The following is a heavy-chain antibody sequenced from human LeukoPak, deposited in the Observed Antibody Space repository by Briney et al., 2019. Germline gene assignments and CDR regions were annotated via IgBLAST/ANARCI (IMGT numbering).Heavy chain of an antibody. CDR3: AKASRVTIRGDAFDI. Sequence: PGGSLRLSCAASGFTFSSYGMSWLRQAPGKGLEWVSDISGSGGSTYYADSVKGRFTISRDNSKNTLYLQMNSLRAEDTAVYYCAKASRVTIRGDAFDIRGPRTIVTASS. J-gene: IGHJ3*02. CDR2: ISGSGGST. CDR1: GFTFSSYG. V-gene: IGHV3-23*01. D-gene: IGHD4-17*01.